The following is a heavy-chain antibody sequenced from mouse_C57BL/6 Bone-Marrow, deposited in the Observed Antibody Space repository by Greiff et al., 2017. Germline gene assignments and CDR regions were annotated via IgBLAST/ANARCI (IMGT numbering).Heavy chain of an antibody. CDR2: IYPRSGNT. Sequence: VKVVESGAELARPGASVKLSCKASGYTFTSYGISWVKQRTGQGLEWIGEIYPRSGNTYYNEKFKGKATLTADKSSSTAYMELRSLTSEDSAVYFCANYYGSSYWYFDVWGTGTTVTVSS. V-gene: IGHV1-81*01. CDR1: GYTFTSYG. D-gene: IGHD1-1*01. J-gene: IGHJ1*03. CDR3: ANYYGSSYWYFDV.